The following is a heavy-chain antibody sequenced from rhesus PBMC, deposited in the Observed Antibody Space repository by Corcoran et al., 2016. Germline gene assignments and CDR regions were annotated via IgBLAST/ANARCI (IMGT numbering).Heavy chain of an antibody. CDR3: ATDLIPTGGWGRFDV. CDR2: VEREGGEA. CDR1: VNTFTDSY. Sequence: EVQLVQSGAAVTKHGASGKLSCTASVNTFTDSYLHWVQQAPANGLVGMGRVEREGGEAIHAQKFQDRVTITAETSTDTAYMELSSLGSEDTAVYYCATDLIPTGGWGRFDVWGAGVLVTVSS. D-gene: IGHD6-37*01. V-gene: IGHV1-111*02. J-gene: IGHJ5-1*01.